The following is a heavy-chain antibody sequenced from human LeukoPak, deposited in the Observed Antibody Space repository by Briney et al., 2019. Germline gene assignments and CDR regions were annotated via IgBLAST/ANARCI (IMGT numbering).Heavy chain of an antibody. CDR1: GGSISSGGYY. CDR2: IYHSGST. D-gene: IGHD3-22*01. Sequence: PSETLSLTCTVSGGSISSGGYYWSWIRQPPGKGLEWIGYIYHSGSTNYNPSLKSRVTISVDKSKNQFSLKLSSVTAADTAVYYCARASYYYDSSGYIDYWGQGTLVTVSS. CDR3: ARASYYYDSSGYIDY. V-gene: IGHV4-30-2*01. J-gene: IGHJ4*02.